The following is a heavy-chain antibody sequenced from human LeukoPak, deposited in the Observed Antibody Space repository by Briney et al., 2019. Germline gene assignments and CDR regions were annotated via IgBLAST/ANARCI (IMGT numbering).Heavy chain of an antibody. CDR2: INSDGSST. CDR1: GFSFSSYW. Sequence: GGFLRLACAASGFSFSSYWMHWVRQAPGKGLVWVSCINSDGSSTTYSDSVKGRFTISRDNAKNTLYLQMNSLRADDTAVYYCSRAVRTHPPADYWGQGTLVTSSS. D-gene: IGHD3-10*01. CDR3: SRAVRTHPPADY. V-gene: IGHV3-74*01. J-gene: IGHJ4*02.